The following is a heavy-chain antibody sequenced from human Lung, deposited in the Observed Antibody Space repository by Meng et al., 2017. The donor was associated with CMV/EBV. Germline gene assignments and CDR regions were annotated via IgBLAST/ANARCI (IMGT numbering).Heavy chain of an antibody. D-gene: IGHD6-13*01. CDR3: ARDLGYSSSWYFQYYFDC. CDR1: GYTLTNYY. V-gene: IGHV1-46*01. CDR2: INPSDNTT. Sequence: ASXXVSXKASGYTLTNYYIHWVQQAPGQGLEWMGIINPSDNTTIYAQKFQGRVTMTRDTSTSTVYMELSSLRSDDTALYYCARDLGYSSSWYFQYYFDCWXQGTLVTVSS. J-gene: IGHJ4*02.